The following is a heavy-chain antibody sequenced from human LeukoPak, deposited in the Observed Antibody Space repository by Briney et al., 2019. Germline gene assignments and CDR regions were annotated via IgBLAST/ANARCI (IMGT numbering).Heavy chain of an antibody. Sequence: PSETLSLTCTVSGGSISSYYWRWIRQPPGKGLEWIGYIYYSGSTNYNPSLKSRVNISVDTSKNQFSLKLSSVTAADTAVYYCARGGITGTFDYWGQGTLVTVSS. CDR3: ARGGITGTFDY. J-gene: IGHJ4*02. D-gene: IGHD1-20*01. V-gene: IGHV4-59*01. CDR2: IYYSGST. CDR1: GGSISSYY.